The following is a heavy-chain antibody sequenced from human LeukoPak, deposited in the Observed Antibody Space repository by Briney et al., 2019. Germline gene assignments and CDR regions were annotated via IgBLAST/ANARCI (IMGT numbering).Heavy chain of an antibody. CDR1: GGSISNYH. J-gene: IGHJ4*02. Sequence: SETLSLTCTVSGGSISNYHWSWIRQPPGKGLEWIGYIYDSGSTNYNPSLRSRVTISTDTAKNQLSLKLSSVPAADTAVYYCARGTTLGWYGDYWGQGALVTVSS. V-gene: IGHV4-59*01. CDR3: ARGTTLGWYGDY. CDR2: IYDSGST. D-gene: IGHD6-19*01.